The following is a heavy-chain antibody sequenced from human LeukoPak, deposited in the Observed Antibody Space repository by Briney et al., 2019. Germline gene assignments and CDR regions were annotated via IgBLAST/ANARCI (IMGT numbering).Heavy chain of an antibody. CDR1: GGSFSGYY. CDR2: INHSGST. Sequence: SETLSLTCAVYGGSFSGYYWSWIRQPPGKGLEWIGEINHSGSTNYNPSLKSRVTISVDTSKNQFSLKLSSVTAADTAVYYCARHYVLLWFGELYPFDPWGQGTLVTVSS. J-gene: IGHJ5*02. CDR3: ARHYVLLWFGELYPFDP. D-gene: IGHD3-10*01. V-gene: IGHV4-34*01.